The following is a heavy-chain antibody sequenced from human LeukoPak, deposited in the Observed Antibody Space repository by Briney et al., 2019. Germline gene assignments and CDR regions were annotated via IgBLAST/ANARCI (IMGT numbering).Heavy chain of an antibody. CDR1: GFILSNYA. CDR3: ARPLEGRMGAPDAFDI. J-gene: IGHJ3*02. CDR2: ISGSGAST. V-gene: IGHV3-23*01. D-gene: IGHD1-26*01. Sequence: HSGGSLRLSCAASGFILSNYAMSWVRQAPGKGLEWVSAISGSGASTYYADSVKGRFTISRDNSKNTLYLQMNSLRAEDTAVYYCARPLEGRMGAPDAFDIWGQGTMVTVSS.